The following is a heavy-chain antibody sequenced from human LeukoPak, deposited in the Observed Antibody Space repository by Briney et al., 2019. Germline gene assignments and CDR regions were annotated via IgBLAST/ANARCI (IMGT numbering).Heavy chain of an antibody. Sequence: GGSLRLTCAASGFTFSSYWMHWVRQAPGKGLVWVSRINSDGSTTNYADSVKGRFTISRDNAKNTLYLQMNSLRADDTAVYYCARSRWLDAFDYWGQGTLVTVSS. V-gene: IGHV3-74*01. J-gene: IGHJ4*02. CDR2: INSDGSTT. D-gene: IGHD6-19*01. CDR1: GFTFSSYW. CDR3: ARSRWLDAFDY.